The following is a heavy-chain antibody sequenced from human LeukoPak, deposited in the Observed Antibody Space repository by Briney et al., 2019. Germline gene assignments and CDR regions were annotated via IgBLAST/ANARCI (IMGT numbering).Heavy chain of an antibody. J-gene: IGHJ4*02. CDR2: VNPNSGGT. V-gene: IGHV1-2*02. D-gene: IGHD5-24*01. CDR1: GYTFTGYY. CDR3: ARAWRGGHNSPGFDY. Sequence: ASVKVSCKASGYTFTGYYMHWVRQAPGQGLEWMGWVNPNSGGTNYARKFQGRVTMTRDTSISTVYMELSRLTSGDTAVYYCARAWRGGHNSPGFDYWGQGTLVTVSS.